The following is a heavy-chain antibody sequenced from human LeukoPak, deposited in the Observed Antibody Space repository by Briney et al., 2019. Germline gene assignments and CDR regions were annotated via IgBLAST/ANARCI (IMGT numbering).Heavy chain of an antibody. J-gene: IGHJ5*02. CDR3: AKGPYYYDSSGYSRRWFDP. D-gene: IGHD3-22*01. V-gene: IGHV3-23*01. CDR2: IRGSGGIT. CDR1: GFTFSSYA. Sequence: GGSLRLSCAASGFTFSSYAMSWVRQAPGKGLEWVSAIRGSGGITYYTVSVKGRFTISRDNSKNTLSLQMNSLRAEDTAVYYCAKGPYYYDSSGYSRRWFDPWGQGTLVTVYS.